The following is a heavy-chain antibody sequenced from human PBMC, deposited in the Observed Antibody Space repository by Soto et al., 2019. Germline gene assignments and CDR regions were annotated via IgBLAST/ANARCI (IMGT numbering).Heavy chain of an antibody. CDR1: DGNFRCYY. D-gene: IGHD2-15*01. J-gene: IGHJ5*02. CDR3: ARGPRGFLVAATRRWFDP. CDR2: INHSGST. Sequence: PSQTKSLTCTVDDGNFRCYYLSWISKKTGKGLEWIGEINHSGSTNYNPSLKSRVTISVDTSKNQFSPKLSSVTAADTAVYYCARGPRGFLVAATRRWFDPWGQGTLVTVSS. V-gene: IGHV4-34*01.